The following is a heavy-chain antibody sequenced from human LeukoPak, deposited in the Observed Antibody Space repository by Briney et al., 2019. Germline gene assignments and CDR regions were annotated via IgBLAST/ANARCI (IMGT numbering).Heavy chain of an antibody. CDR1: GFTFSGSA. CDR2: IRSKANSYAT. J-gene: IGHJ6*02. D-gene: IGHD3-16*01. Sequence: GGSLRLSCAASGFTFSGSAMHWVGQASGKGLEWVGRIRSKANSYATAYAASVKGRFTISRDDSKNTAYLQMNSLKTEDTAVYYCTRHILTGDYYYYGMDVWGQGTTVTVSS. V-gene: IGHV3-73*01. CDR3: TRHILTGDYYYYGMDV.